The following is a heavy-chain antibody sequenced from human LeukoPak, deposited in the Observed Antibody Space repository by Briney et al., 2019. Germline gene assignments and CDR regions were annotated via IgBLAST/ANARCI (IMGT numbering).Heavy chain of an antibody. V-gene: IGHV3-23*01. Sequence: GGSLRLSCAASGFTFSNYAMSWVRQAPGKGLEWVSTISNSGDATYYADSVKGRFTISRDNSKNTLYLQMNSLRGEDTAVYYCARVDDLDAFDMWGQGTMVTVSS. CDR2: ISNSGDAT. D-gene: IGHD2-2*03. CDR3: ARVDDLDAFDM. J-gene: IGHJ3*02. CDR1: GFTFSNYA.